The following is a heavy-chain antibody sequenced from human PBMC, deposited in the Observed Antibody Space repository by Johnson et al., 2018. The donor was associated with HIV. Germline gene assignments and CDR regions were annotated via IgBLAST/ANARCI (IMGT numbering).Heavy chain of an antibody. Sequence: VQLVESGGGLVQPGGSLKLSCAASGFTFSGSGMHWVRQASGKGLEWVGRIRSKANSYATVYSASVKGRFTISRDDSKNTAYLQMNSLKTEDTAVYYCAKDRWYGGNLDSFDIWGQGTMVTVSS. CDR2: IRSKANSYAT. D-gene: IGHD4-23*01. V-gene: IGHV3-73*02. CDR3: AKDRWYGGNLDSFDI. J-gene: IGHJ3*02. CDR1: GFTFSGSG.